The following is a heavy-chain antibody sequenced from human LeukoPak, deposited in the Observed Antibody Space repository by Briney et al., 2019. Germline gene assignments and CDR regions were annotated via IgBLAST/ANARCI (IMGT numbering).Heavy chain of an antibody. CDR3: TKLGVDLDPDY. Sequence: PGGSLRLSCAASGFTFSNAWMSWVRQAPGKGLEWVGRVESKTDGGTTAYAAPVKGRFSISRDDSKNTLYLQMNSLKTEDTAVYYCTKLGVDLDPDYWGQGTLVTVSS. V-gene: IGHV3-15*04. J-gene: IGHJ4*02. CDR2: VESKTDGGTT. CDR1: GFTFSNAW. D-gene: IGHD3-16*01.